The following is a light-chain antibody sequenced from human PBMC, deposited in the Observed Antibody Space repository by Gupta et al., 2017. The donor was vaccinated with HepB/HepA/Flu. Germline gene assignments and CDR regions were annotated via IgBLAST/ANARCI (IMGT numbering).Light chain of an antibody. Sequence: QSALTQPASVSGSPGQSITISCTGTSSDVGYNNYVAWYQQHPGKAPKVMIYDVSKRPAGVSSRFSGSKSGNSASLTISGLQAEDEADYYCSSDTSSSTVLFGGGTKLTVL. CDR2: DVS. CDR3: SSDTSSSTVL. V-gene: IGLV2-14*01. J-gene: IGLJ2*01. CDR1: SSDVGYNNY.